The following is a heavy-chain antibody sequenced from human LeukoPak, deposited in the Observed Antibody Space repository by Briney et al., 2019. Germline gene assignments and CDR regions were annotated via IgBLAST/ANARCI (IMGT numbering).Heavy chain of an antibody. J-gene: IGHJ4*02. D-gene: IGHD3-3*01. CDR2: INPSRGDT. CDR1: GYTFTGYY. V-gene: IGHV1-2*02. CDR3: ARDLPRGVAVNY. Sequence: ASVKLSXTASGYTFTGYYMHWVRQAPGQGPEWMGWINPSRGDTNYVQTFKGRFTITRDKANNTLHLEMNRLRSDDTAVYYCARDLPRGVAVNYCGQGNLVTVSS.